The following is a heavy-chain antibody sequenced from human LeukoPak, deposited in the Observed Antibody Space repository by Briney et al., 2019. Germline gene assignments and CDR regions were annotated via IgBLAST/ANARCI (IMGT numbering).Heavy chain of an antibody. D-gene: IGHD1-26*01. CDR2: IKKDGSDK. CDR3: ARGGGDY. Sequence: GGSLRLSCVASGFTFSDYWMTWVRQAPGKGLEWVANIKKDGSDKKYVDSVKGRFTISRDNAKNSLYLQMDSLRDEDTAVYYCARGGGDYWGQGTLVTVTS. V-gene: IGHV3-7*01. J-gene: IGHJ4*02. CDR1: GFTFSDYW.